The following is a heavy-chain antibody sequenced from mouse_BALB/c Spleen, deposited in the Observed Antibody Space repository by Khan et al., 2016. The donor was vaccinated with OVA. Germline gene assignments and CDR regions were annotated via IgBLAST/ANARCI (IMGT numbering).Heavy chain of an antibody. Sequence: QVQLQQSGAELAKPGASVKMSCKASGYTFTNYWMHWVKQRPGQGLEWIGYIDPTTGYTEYNQKFKDKATLTADKSSSTAYIQLSSLTSEDSAVYYCTSHGSGYTWFGYWGQGTLVTVSA. V-gene: IGHV1-7*01. CDR2: IDPTTGYT. CDR3: TSHGSGYTWFGY. D-gene: IGHD1-1*01. CDR1: GYTFTNYW. J-gene: IGHJ3*01.